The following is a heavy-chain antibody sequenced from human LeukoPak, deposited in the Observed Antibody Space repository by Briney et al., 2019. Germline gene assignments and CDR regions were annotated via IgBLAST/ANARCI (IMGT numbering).Heavy chain of an antibody. CDR1: DDSFSGSSYY. CDR3: ARGVSGDSRSDY. Sequence: PSETLSLTCTVSDDSFSGSSYYWGWVRQPPGKGLEWIGNFFHSRSTYYNPSLKSRVTISVDTSKNQLSLKLRSLTAADTAVYFCARGVSGDSRSDYWGQGTLVTVSS. D-gene: IGHD2-15*01. CDR2: FFHSRST. V-gene: IGHV4-39*01. J-gene: IGHJ4*02.